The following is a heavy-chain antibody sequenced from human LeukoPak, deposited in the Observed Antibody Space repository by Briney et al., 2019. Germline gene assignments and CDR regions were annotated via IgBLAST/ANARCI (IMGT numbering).Heavy chain of an antibody. CDR2: TYYRSKWYN. Sequence: SQTLSLTCAISGDSVSSNSAAWHWIRQSPSRGLEWLGRTYYRSKWYNDYAVSVKSRITINPDTSKNQFSLQLNSVTPEDTAVYYCARGHYDSRGYFGGMDVWGQGTTVTVSS. J-gene: IGHJ6*02. V-gene: IGHV6-1*01. D-gene: IGHD3-22*01. CDR3: ARGHYDSRGYFGGMDV. CDR1: GDSVSSNSAA.